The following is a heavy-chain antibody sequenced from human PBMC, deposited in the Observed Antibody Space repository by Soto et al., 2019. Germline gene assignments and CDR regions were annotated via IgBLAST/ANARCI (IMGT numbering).Heavy chain of an antibody. CDR2: INPSGGST. CDR3: AREDLDYYDSRNWFDP. D-gene: IGHD3-22*01. J-gene: IGHJ5*02. Sequence: ASVKVSCKASGCTFTSYYMHWVRQAPGQGLEWMGIINPSGGSTSYAQKFQGRVTMTRDTSTSTVYMELSSLRSEDTAVYYCAREDLDYYDSRNWFDPWGQGTLVTVSS. V-gene: IGHV1-46*01. CDR1: GCTFTSYY.